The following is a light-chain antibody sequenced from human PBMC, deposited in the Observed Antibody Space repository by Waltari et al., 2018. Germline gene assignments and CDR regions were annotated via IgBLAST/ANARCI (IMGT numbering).Light chain of an antibody. J-gene: IGKJ2*02. V-gene: IGKV3-15*01. CDR1: QSISNN. CDR2: GAS. CDR3: QQYNTWPPST. Sequence: EIVMTQSPAALSVSPGERATLSCRASQSISNNLAWYQHKPGQPPRLLISGASTRATGVPARFSGSGSGTEFTLTISSPQSEDSAIYFCQQYNTWPPSTFGQGTKLEIK.